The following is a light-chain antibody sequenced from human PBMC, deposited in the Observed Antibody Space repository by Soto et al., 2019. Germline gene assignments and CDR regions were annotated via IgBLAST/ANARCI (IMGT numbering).Light chain of an antibody. Sequence: QSVLTQPPSVSAAPGQKVTISCSGSSSNIGNNYVSWYQQLPGTAPKLLIYDNNYRPSGIPDRFSGSRSGTSATLGITGLQTGDEADYYCATWDNSLRSWVFGGGTKVTVL. CDR1: SSNIGNNY. CDR3: ATWDNSLRSWV. V-gene: IGLV1-51*01. CDR2: DNN. J-gene: IGLJ3*02.